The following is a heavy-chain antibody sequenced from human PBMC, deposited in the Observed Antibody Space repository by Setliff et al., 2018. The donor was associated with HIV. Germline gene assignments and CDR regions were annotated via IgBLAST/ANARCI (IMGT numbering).Heavy chain of an antibody. Sequence: SETLSLTCTVSGGSISSGYYYWHWIRQHPEKALEWIGYIFHSGDTYYNPSLKSRISMSVDTSKNQFSLELTSLTAADTAVYYCATRPRIAARPFDYWGQGMLVTVSS. CDR1: GGSISSGYYY. D-gene: IGHD6-6*01. J-gene: IGHJ4*02. V-gene: IGHV4-31*03. CDR3: ATRPRIAARPFDY. CDR2: IFHSGDT.